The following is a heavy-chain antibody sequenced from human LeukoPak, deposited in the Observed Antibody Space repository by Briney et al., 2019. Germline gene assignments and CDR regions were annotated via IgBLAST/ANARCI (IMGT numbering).Heavy chain of an antibody. CDR1: GFTFSSYG. CDR3: AKTRTIFGVVGYLDV. J-gene: IGHJ6*03. Sequence: GGSLRLSCGASGFTFSSYGMHWIRQAPGKGLEWVAFIRYDGSNKYYADSVKGRFTISRDNSKNTLDLQMNSLRGEDTAVYYCAKTRTIFGVVGYLDVWGKGTTVTVSS. CDR2: IRYDGSNK. V-gene: IGHV3-30*02. D-gene: IGHD3-3*01.